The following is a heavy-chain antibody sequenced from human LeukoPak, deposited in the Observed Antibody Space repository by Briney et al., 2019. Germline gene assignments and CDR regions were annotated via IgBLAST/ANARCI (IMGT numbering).Heavy chain of an antibody. CDR2: IGIAGDP. CDR3: ARGTSYRYDY. V-gene: IGHV3-13*05. CDR1: GFTFSSYD. Sequence: PGGSLRLSCAASGFTFSSYDMHWVRQTTGQGLEWVSAIGIAGDPYYPGSVKGRFTISRDNAKTSLYLQMNSLRAGDTAVYYCARGTSYRYDYWGQGTLVSVSS. J-gene: IGHJ4*02. D-gene: IGHD1-26*01.